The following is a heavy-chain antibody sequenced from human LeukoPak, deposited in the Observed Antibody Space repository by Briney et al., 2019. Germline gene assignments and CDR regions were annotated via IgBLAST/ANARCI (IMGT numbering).Heavy chain of an antibody. CDR2: IYYSGST. D-gene: IGHD6-6*01. J-gene: IGHJ4*02. Sequence: SETLSLTCTVSGGSISSSSYYWGWIRQPPGKGLEWIGSIYYSGSTYYNPSLKSRVTISVDTSKNQFSLKLSSVTAADTAVYYCARGGSIAARPRHFDYWGQGTLVTVSS. V-gene: IGHV4-39*07. CDR3: ARGGSIAARPRHFDY. CDR1: GGSISSSSYY.